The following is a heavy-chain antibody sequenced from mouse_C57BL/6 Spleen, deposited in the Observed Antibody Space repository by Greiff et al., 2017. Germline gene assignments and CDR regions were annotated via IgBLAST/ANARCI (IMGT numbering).Heavy chain of an antibody. CDR1: GFNIKDYY. CDR3: ARGTGLDY. CDR2: IDPNSGGT. V-gene: IGHV1-72*01. D-gene: IGHD3-3*01. Sequence: QVQLQQSGAELVRPGASVKLSCTASGFNIKDYYMHWVKQRPEQGLEWIGRIDPNSGGTKYNEKFKSKATLTVDKPSSTAYMQLSSLTSEDSAVYYCARGTGLDYWGQGTSVTVSS. J-gene: IGHJ4*01.